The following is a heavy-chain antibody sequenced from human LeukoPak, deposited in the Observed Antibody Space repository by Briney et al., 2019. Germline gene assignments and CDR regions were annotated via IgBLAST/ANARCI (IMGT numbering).Heavy chain of an antibody. Sequence: PGGSLRLSCAASGFTFSSYEMNWVRQAPGKGLEWVGFIRSKAYGGTTEYAASVKGRFTISRDDSKSIAYLQMNSLKTEDTAVYYCTRDVEVIAAAGPGFDYWGQGTLVTVSS. V-gene: IGHV3-49*04. D-gene: IGHD6-13*01. CDR2: IRSKAYGGTT. CDR3: TRDVEVIAAAGPGFDY. CDR1: GFTFSSYE. J-gene: IGHJ4*02.